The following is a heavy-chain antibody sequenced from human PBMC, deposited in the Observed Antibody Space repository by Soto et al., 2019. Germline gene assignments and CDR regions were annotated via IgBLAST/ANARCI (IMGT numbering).Heavy chain of an antibody. Sequence: SETLSLTCTVSVGSITGYYWSWIRQSPGKGLEWIGCSYYTGATNYNPSLKSRVTISVGTSQNQVSLTLSSATAADTAVYYCARERTPRIRFEYWGQGTQVT. CDR3: ARERTPRIRFEY. V-gene: IGHV4-59*01. J-gene: IGHJ4*02. D-gene: IGHD3-10*01. CDR2: SYYTGAT. CDR1: VGSITGYY.